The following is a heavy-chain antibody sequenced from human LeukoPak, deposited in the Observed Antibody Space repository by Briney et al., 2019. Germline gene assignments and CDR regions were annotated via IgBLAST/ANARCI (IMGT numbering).Heavy chain of an antibody. CDR3: ARDLAFSRLDY. Sequence: GGSLRLSCAASGFTFSNYWMHWVRQGPGKGLEWVASIKQDGSEKYYVDSVKGRFTFSRDNAKNSLYLQMDSLRAEDTAVYYCARDLAFSRLDYWGQGVLVTVSS. J-gene: IGHJ4*02. D-gene: IGHD2/OR15-2a*01. CDR2: IKQDGSEK. CDR1: GFTFSNYW. V-gene: IGHV3-7*03.